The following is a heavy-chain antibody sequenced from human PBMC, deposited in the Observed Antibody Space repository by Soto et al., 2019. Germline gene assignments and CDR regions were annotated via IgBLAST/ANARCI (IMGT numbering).Heavy chain of an antibody. CDR2: INAGNGNT. V-gene: IGHV1-3*01. CDR1: GYTFTSYA. Sequence: ASVKVSCKASGYTFTSYAMHWVRQAPGQSLEWMGWINAGNGNTKYPQKFQGRVTITRDTSASTAYMELSSLRSDDTAVYYCARDRQQLNWFDPWGQETLVTVSS. J-gene: IGHJ5*02. D-gene: IGHD6-13*01. CDR3: ARDRQQLNWFDP.